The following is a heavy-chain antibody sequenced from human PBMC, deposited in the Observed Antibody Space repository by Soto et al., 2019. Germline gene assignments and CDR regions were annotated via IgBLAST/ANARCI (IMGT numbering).Heavy chain of an antibody. CDR1: GFTVSNNY. Sequence: EVQLVESGGGLIQPGGSLRLSCAVSGFTVSNNYMSWVRQAPGKGLEGVSVIYSGGYTAYGDSVKGRFTISRDNSKNTLYLQKKGRRADARPVIYGPPQRGGGGYWGQGTLVTVSS. CDR2: IYSGGYT. J-gene: IGHJ4*02. D-gene: IGHD6-25*01. V-gene: IGHV3-53*01. CDR3: PPQRGGGGY.